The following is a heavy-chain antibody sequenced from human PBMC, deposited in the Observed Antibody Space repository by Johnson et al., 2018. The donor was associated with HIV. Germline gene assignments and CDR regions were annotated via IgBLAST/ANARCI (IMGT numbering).Heavy chain of an antibody. J-gene: IGHJ3*02. CDR3: ARDDYNWNYGAGAFDI. CDR1: GFTFSSYW. Sequence: VQLVESGGGLVQPGGSLRLSCAASGFTFSSYWMSWVRQAPGKGLEWVANIKQAGSEKYYVDSVKGRFTISRDNAKNSLYLQMNSQRAEDTAVYYCARDDYNWNYGAGAFDIWGQGTMVTVSS. CDR2: IKQAGSEK. D-gene: IGHD1-7*01. V-gene: IGHV3-7*01.